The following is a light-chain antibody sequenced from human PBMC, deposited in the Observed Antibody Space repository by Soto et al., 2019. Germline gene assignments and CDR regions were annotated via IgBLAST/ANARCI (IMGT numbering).Light chain of an antibody. CDR3: QQYGSSHT. Sequence: DIQMTQSPSSLSASVGDRVTITCRASQGIRNDLGWYQQKPGKAPKRLIYGASSRATGIPDRFSGSGSGTDFTLTISRLEPEDFAVYYCQQYGSSHTFGQGTRLEIK. CDR1: QGIRND. V-gene: IGKV1-17*01. J-gene: IGKJ5*01. CDR2: GAS.